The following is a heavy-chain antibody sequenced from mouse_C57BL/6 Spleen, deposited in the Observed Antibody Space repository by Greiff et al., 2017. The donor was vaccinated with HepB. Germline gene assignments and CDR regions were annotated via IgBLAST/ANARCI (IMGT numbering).Heavy chain of an antibody. CDR3: AREAYYDYDKEGFDY. V-gene: IGHV1-7*01. D-gene: IGHD2-4*01. CDR2: INPSSGYT. CDR1: GYTFTSYW. J-gene: IGHJ2*01. Sequence: VQLQQSGAELAKPGASVKLSCKASGYTFTSYWMHWVKQRPGQGLEWVGYINPSSGYTKYNQKFKDKATLTADKSSSTAYMQLSSLTYEDPAVYYCAREAYYDYDKEGFDYWGQGTTLTVSS.